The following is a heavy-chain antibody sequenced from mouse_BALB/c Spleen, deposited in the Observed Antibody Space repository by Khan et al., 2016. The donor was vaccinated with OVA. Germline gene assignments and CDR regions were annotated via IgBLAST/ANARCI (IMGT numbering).Heavy chain of an antibody. J-gene: IGHJ4*01. CDR1: GFSLTNYG. CDR2: IWTDGST. D-gene: IGHD2-4*01. Sequence: QVQLKESGPGLVAPSQSLSITRTISGFSLTNYGVHWVRQPPGKGLEWLGVIWTDGSTTYNSALKSRLTITKDNSKSQVFLKMNSRQTDDTAIYFCARQPYYHYNVMDYWGQGTSVTVSS. CDR3: ARQPYYHYNVMDY. V-gene: IGHV2-6-1*01.